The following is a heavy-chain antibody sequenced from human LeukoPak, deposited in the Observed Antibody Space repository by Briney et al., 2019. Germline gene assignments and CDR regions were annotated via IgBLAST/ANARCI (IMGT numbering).Heavy chain of an antibody. CDR3: ARAEGYFDWSLPFDP. CDR1: GYTFTSYY. D-gene: IGHD3-9*01. V-gene: IGHV1-46*01. J-gene: IGHJ5*02. CDR2: INPSGGST. Sequence: GASVKVSCKASGYTFTSYYMHWVRQAPGQGLEWMGIINPSGGSTSYAQKFQGRVTMTRDTSTSTVYMELSSLRSEDTAVYYCARAEGYFDWSLPFDPWGQGTLVTVSS.